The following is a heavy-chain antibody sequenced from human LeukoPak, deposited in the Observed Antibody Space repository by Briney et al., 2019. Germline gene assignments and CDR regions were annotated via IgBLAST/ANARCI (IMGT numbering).Heavy chain of an antibody. CDR1: GYSFTSYW. D-gene: IGHD5-18*01. J-gene: IGHJ4*02. Sequence: GESLKISCKGSGYSFTSYWIGWVREMPGKGLEWMGVIYPGDSDTRYSPSFQGQVTISADKSISTAYLQWSSLKASDTAMYYCAGRGYSYETHYDYWGQGTLVTVSS. V-gene: IGHV5-51*01. CDR3: AGRGYSYETHYDY. CDR2: IYPGDSDT.